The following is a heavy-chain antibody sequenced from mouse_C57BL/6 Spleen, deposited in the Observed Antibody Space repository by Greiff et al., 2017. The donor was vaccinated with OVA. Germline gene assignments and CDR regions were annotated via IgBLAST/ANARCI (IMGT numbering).Heavy chain of an antibody. Sequence: VQLQQSGAELVRPGASVKLSCTASGFNIKDDYMHWVKQRPEQGLEWIGWIDPENGDTESASKFQGKATITADTSSNTAYLQLSSLTSEDTAVYYCTKRVCDYGGQGTTLTVSS. J-gene: IGHJ2*01. CDR1: GFNIKDDY. CDR2: IDPENGDT. CDR3: TKRVCDY. V-gene: IGHV14-4*01.